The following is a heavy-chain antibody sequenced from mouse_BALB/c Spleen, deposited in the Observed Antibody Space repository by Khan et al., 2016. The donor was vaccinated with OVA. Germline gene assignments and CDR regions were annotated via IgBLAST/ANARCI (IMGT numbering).Heavy chain of an antibody. Sequence: VQLKQSGSGLVAPSQSLSITCTISGFSLTNYGVHWVRQPPGKGLEWLVVIWSDGSTTYNSALKSRLTISKDNSKSQVFLKMNSLQTDDTAMYFCARQPYYQYSIVDCWGQGTTVTGSS. CDR3: ARQPYYQYSIVDC. CDR2: IWSDGST. D-gene: IGHD2-10*01. J-gene: IGHJ4*01. V-gene: IGHV2-6-1*01. CDR1: GFSLTNYG.